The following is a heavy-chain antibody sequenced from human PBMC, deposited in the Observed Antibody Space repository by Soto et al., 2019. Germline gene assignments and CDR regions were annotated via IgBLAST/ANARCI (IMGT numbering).Heavy chain of an antibody. CDR2: TNQDGSEK. CDR1: ESTVSRDW. D-gene: IGHD1-26*01. V-gene: IGHV3-7*01. J-gene: IGHJ4*02. Sequence: EVHLVESGGGLVQTGGSLRLSCAISESTVSRDWMNWVRQAPGKGLEWVAHTNQDGSEKYYADSVKGRFTISRDNAKKSLYLQMNSLRVGDTAIFYCSGGVGDAFWGQGTLVTVSS. CDR3: SGGVGDAF.